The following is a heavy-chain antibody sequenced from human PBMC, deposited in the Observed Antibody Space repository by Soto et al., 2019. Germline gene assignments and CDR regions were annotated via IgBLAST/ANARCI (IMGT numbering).Heavy chain of an antibody. V-gene: IGHV3-30*03. D-gene: IGHD2-2*01. J-gene: IGHJ4*02. CDR1: GFTFSSYG. CDR3: AGVGTSVSVY. CDR2: ISYDGSNK. Sequence: QVQLVESGGGVVQPGRSLRLSCAASGFTFSSYGMLWVRQAPGKGLEWVAVISYDGSNKYYADSVKGRFTISRDNSKNTLYLQMNSLRAEDTAVYYCAGVGTSVSVYWGQGTLVTVSS.